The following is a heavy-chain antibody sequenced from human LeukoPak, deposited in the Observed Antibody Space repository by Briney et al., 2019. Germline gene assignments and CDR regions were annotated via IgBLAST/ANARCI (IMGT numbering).Heavy chain of an antibody. V-gene: IGHV3-23*01. D-gene: IGHD5-12*01. CDR3: AKDRWDSGYDNFDY. CDR1: GFTFNSYA. J-gene: IGHJ4*02. Sequence: PGGSLRLSCAASGFTFNSYAMSWVRQAPGKGLEWVSSISSSGGSTYYADSVKGRFTISRDNSKNTLYLQMNSLRAEDTAVYYCAKDRWDSGYDNFDYWGQGTLVTVSS. CDR2: ISSSGGST.